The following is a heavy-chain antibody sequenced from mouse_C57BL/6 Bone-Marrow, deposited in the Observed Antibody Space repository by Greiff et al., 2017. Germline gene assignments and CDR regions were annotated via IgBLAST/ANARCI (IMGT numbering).Heavy chain of an antibody. D-gene: IGHD2-1*01. J-gene: IGHJ2*01. V-gene: IGHV1-81*01. CDR3: ARWGNPYYFDY. CDR2: IYPRSGNT. Sequence: VQLQQSGAELAWPGASVKLSCKASGYTFTSYGISWVKQRTGQGLEWIGEIYPRSGNTYYNEKFKGKATCAADKTSSTAYMALRSLTSDDSAVYFCARWGNPYYFDYWGQGTTLTVSS. CDR1: GYTFTSYG.